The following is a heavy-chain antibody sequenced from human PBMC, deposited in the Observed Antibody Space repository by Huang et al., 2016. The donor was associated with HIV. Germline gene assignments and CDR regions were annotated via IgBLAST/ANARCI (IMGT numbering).Heavy chain of an antibody. CDR3: ARVRGYSGSYYGMDV. V-gene: IGHV1-69*01. J-gene: IGHJ6*02. D-gene: IGHD1-26*01. CDR1: GGTFSNHG. Sequence: QVQLVQSGAEVKKPGSSVKVSCKASGGTFSNHGFSWVRQAPGQGLEWMGGTSTVFGTQYYTPKFQGRVTITADESTSTVYMELSSLTPDDTAEYYCARVRGYSGSYYGMDVWGQGTTVTVSS. CDR2: TSTVFGTQ.